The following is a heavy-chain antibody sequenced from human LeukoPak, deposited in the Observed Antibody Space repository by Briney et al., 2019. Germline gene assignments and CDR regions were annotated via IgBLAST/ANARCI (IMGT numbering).Heavy chain of an antibody. J-gene: IGHJ5*02. D-gene: IGHD2-15*01. CDR2: IKQDGSEK. Sequence: PGGSLRLSCAASGFTFSSYWMSWVRQAPGKGLEWVANIKQDGSEKYYVDFVKGRFTISRDNAKNSLYLQMNSMRAEDTAVYYCARNIVATHSTGWFDPWGQGTLVTVSS. CDR3: ARNIVATHSTGWFDP. V-gene: IGHV3-7*01. CDR1: GFTFSSYW.